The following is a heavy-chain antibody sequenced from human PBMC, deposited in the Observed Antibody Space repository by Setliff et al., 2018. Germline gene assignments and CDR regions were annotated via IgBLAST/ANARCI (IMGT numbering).Heavy chain of an antibody. CDR3: ARHVLYGSGSYGLNY. J-gene: IGHJ4*02. V-gene: IGHV4-39*01. D-gene: IGHD3-10*01. CDR2: LHYTGST. CDR1: GDSISSSDFY. Sequence: TLSLTCTVSGDSISSSDFYWGWIRQPPGKGLEWIGSLHYTGSTFYNPSLKSRATVIVHTSKKQFSLKLKSMTAADAGVYYCARHVLYGSGSYGLNYWSRGTLVTVSS.